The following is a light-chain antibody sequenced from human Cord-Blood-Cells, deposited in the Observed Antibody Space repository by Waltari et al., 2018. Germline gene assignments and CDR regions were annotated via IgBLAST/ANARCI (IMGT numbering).Light chain of an antibody. CDR2: DVS. V-gene: IGLV2-11*01. CDR3: CSYAGSYTYV. J-gene: IGLJ1*01. CDR1: SSDVGGYNY. Sequence: QSALTQPRSVSGSPVQSVTISCTVTSSDVGGYNYVSWYQQHPGKAPTLMIYDVSKRPSGVPDRFSGSKSGNTASLTISGLQAEDEADYYCCSYAGSYTYVFGTGTKVTVL.